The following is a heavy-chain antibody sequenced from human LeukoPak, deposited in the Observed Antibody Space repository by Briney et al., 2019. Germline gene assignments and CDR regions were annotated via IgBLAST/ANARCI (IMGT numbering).Heavy chain of an antibody. CDR3: ARRQGCSSTSCPPDS. J-gene: IGHJ4*02. CDR1: GYSFTTYW. V-gene: IGHV5-51*01. D-gene: IGHD2-2*01. Sequence: GESLKISCRGSGYSFTTYWIGWVRQMPGKGLEWMGIIYPGDSDTRYSPSFQGQVTMSADKSLNTAYLQWSSLKASDTAMYYCARRQGCSSTSCPPDSWGQGTLVTVSS. CDR2: IYPGDSDT.